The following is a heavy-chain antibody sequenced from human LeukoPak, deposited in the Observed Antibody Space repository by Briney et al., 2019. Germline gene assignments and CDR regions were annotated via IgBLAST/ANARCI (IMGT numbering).Heavy chain of an antibody. Sequence: GGSLRLSCAASGFTFSSYAMSWVRQAPGKGLEWVSAISGSGGSTYYADSVKGRFTISRDNSKNTLYLQMNSLRAEDTAVYYCPTGAYGSSWYGSSSWGQGTLVTVSS. CDR3: PTGAYGSSWYGSSS. D-gene: IGHD6-13*01. CDR2: ISGSGGST. V-gene: IGHV3-23*01. J-gene: IGHJ4*02. CDR1: GFTFSSYA.